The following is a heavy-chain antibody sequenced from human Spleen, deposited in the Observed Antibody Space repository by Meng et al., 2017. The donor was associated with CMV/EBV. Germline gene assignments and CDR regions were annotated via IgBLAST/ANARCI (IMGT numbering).Heavy chain of an antibody. CDR3: ARDGSGSYIDAFDI. J-gene: IGHJ3*02. D-gene: IGHD1-26*01. CDR1: GGTFSNYS. V-gene: IGHV1-69*06. Sequence: SVKVSCKTSGGTFSNYSISWVRQAPGQGLEWMGGIIPMFDTTNYAQKLQGRVTISADKSTSTAYMELSSLRSEDTAVYYCARDGSGSYIDAFDIWGQGTMVTVSS. CDR2: IIPMFDTT.